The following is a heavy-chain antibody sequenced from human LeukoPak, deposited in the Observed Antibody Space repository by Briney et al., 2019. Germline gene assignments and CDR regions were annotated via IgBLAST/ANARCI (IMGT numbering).Heavy chain of an antibody. Sequence: GGSLRLSCAASGFTFDDYTMHWVRQAPGKALEWVSLIGWDGGGTFYADSVKGRFTISRDNSKNSLYLQMNSLRTEDTALYFCAKDKSGDGYNNYFDYWGEGTLVTVS. CDR2: IGWDGGGT. CDR1: GFTFDDYT. CDR3: AKDKSGDGYNNYFDY. J-gene: IGHJ4*02. D-gene: IGHD5-24*01. V-gene: IGHV3-43*01.